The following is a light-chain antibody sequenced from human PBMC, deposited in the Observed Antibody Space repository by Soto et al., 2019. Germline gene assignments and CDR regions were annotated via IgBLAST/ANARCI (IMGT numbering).Light chain of an antibody. Sequence: DVVMTQSPLSLPVTLGQPASISCRSSQSLVYSDGNTYLNWFQQRPGQSPRRLNDKVSNRDSGVPDRFSGSGSGTDFTLKISRVEAEDVGVYYCMKGTHWPRTFGQGTKVEIK. CDR2: KVS. J-gene: IGKJ1*01. CDR3: MKGTHWPRT. V-gene: IGKV2-30*01. CDR1: QSLVYSDGNTY.